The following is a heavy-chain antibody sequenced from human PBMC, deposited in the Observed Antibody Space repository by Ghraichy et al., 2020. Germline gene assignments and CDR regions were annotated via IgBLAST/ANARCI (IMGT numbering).Heavy chain of an antibody. CDR3: ARISDYGGYYFGY. Sequence: SETLSLTCTVFGDSISTSYYWGWIRQPPGKGLEWIGIVYRDGTTHYSPTLKSRVAISVDTSKNQLSLKVTSVTAADTAVYFCARISDYGGYYFGYWGQGTLVTVAS. CDR1: GDSISTSYY. D-gene: IGHD4-17*01. CDR2: VYRDGTT. V-gene: IGHV4-39*01. J-gene: IGHJ4*02.